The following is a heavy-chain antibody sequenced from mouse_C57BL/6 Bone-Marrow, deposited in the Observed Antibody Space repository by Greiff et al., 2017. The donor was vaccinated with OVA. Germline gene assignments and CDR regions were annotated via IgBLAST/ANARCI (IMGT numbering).Heavy chain of an antibody. Sequence: QVQLKESGAELARPGASVKLSCKASGYTFTSYGISWVKQRTGQGLEWIGEIYPRSGNTYYNEKFKGKATLTADKSSSTAYMELRSLTSEDSAVYFCASLYYGSRMDYWGQGTSVTVSS. CDR1: GYTFTSYG. V-gene: IGHV1-81*01. J-gene: IGHJ4*01. D-gene: IGHD1-1*01. CDR2: IYPRSGNT. CDR3: ASLYYGSRMDY.